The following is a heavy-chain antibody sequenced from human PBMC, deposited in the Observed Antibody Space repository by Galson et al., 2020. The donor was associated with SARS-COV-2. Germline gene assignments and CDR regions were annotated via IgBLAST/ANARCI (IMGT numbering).Heavy chain of an antibody. D-gene: IGHD3-10*01. CDR1: GGSISSSSYY. CDR3: ATEVVTMVRGVIKKVYYGMDV. CDR2: IYYSGST. Sequence: ASETLSLTCTVSGGSISSSSYYWGWIRQPPGRGLEWIGSIYYSGSTYYNPSLKSRVTISVDTSKNQFSLKLSSVTAADTAVYYRATEVVTMVRGVIKKVYYGMDVWGQGTTVTVSS. V-gene: IGHV4-39*01. J-gene: IGHJ6*02.